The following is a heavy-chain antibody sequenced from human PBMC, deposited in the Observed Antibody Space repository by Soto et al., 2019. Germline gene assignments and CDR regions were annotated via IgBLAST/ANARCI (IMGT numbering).Heavy chain of an antibody. V-gene: IGHV3-11*01. CDR1: GFTFSDHY. CDR3: AGGMWFVNDNSDYYCAAFNI. D-gene: IGHD3-22*01. CDR2: ISSRGSTE. Sequence: GGSLRLSCEVSGFTFSDHYMSWVRQAPGKGLEWVSHISSRGSTEYYGASVRGRFTISRDNAKNSLYLHMYSLRTDDKAVYYCAGGMWFVNDNSDYYCAAFNIWGQGTMV. J-gene: IGHJ3*02.